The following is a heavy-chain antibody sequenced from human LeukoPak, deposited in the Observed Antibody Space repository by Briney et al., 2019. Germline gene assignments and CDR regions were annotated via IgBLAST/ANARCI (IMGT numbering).Heavy chain of an antibody. CDR2: IYYSGST. CDR3: AKIRDTTGAFDI. Sequence: SETLSLTCTVSGGSISSSSYYWGWIRQPPGKGPEWIGSIYYSGSTYYNPSLKSRVTISVDTSKNQFSLKLSSVTAADTAVYYCAKIRDTTGAFDIWGQGAMVTVSS. J-gene: IGHJ3*02. V-gene: IGHV4-39*01. CDR1: GGSISSSSYY. D-gene: IGHD1-1*01.